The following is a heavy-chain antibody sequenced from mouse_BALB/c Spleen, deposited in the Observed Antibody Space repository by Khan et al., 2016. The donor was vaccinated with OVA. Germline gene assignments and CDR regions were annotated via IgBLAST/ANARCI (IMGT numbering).Heavy chain of an antibody. Sequence: EVELVESGGGLVQPGGSRKLSCAASGFTFSSFGMFWIRQAPEKGLEWVAYISSGSSNFYYADTVKGRFTISRANPKNTLFLQMTSLRSEDTAMYYCARILGSYSMDYWGQGPSVTVSS. V-gene: IGHV5-17*02. CDR1: GFTFSSFG. CDR3: ARILGSYSMDY. D-gene: IGHD1-1*01. J-gene: IGHJ4*01. CDR2: ISSGSSNF.